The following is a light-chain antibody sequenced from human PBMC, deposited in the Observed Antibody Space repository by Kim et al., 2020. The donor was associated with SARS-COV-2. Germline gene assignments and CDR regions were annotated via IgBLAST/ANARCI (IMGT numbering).Light chain of an antibody. CDR2: NTN. Sequence: GVTGTLSCVLRSGSVSTTYDPSLYQQTPGQAPRTLIYNTNTRSSGVPDRFSGSILGNKAALTITGAQADDESDYYCVLYIGSGIRVFGGGTQLTVL. CDR3: VLYIGSGIRV. CDR1: SGSVSTTYD. J-gene: IGLJ3*02. V-gene: IGLV8-61*01.